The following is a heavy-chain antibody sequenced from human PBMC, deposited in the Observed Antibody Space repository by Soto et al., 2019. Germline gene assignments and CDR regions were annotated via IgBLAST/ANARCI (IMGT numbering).Heavy chain of an antibody. V-gene: IGHV4-4*07. D-gene: IGHD2-21*02. J-gene: IGHJ5*02. CDR1: GGSITDYS. Sequence: SETLSLTCTVSGGSITDYSWVWIRQPAGKGLEWIGRIFSSGINNYNPSLKGRITMSLDTSKNQFSLKLNSATATDTAVYFCARDQGVVVTADNWFDPWGQGILVTVST. CDR2: IFSSGIN. CDR3: ARDQGVVVTADNWFDP.